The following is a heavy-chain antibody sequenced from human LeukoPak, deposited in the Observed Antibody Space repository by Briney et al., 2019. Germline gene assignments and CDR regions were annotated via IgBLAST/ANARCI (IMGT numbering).Heavy chain of an antibody. V-gene: IGHV4-59*01. CDR3: ARASSYYMDV. Sequence: SETLSLTCTVSGGSISSYYWSWIRQPPGKGLEWIGYINYSGSTNYNPSLKSRVTISVDTSNNQFSLKLSSVTAADTAVYYCARASSYYMDVWGKGTTVTISS. CDR1: GGSISSYY. D-gene: IGHD2-2*01. CDR2: INYSGST. J-gene: IGHJ6*03.